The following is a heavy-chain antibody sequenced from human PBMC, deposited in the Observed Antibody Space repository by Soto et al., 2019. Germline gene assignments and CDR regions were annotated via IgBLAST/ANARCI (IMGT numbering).Heavy chain of an antibody. J-gene: IGHJ4*02. Sequence: GGSLRLSCAASGFTFSSYAMSWVRQAPGKGLEWVSAISGSGGSKYYRDSVKGRFTITRDNSKNKLYLQMNNLRAEDTAVYYCAKASQNYYGSGSYYNSPFDYWGQGTLVTVSS. D-gene: IGHD3-10*01. CDR3: AKASQNYYGSGSYYNSPFDY. V-gene: IGHV3-23*01. CDR1: GFTFSSYA. CDR2: ISGSGGSK.